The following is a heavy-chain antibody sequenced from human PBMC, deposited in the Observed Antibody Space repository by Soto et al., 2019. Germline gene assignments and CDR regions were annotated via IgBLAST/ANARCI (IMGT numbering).Heavy chain of an antibody. J-gene: IGHJ6*02. CDR2: ISYDGRDM. V-gene: IGHV3-30*03. CDR3: ARDPRHCSGGICYFYLYHYGMDV. D-gene: IGHD2-15*01. CDR1: AFTFGDYG. Sequence: QEHLVESGGGVVQPGRSLRLSCAASAFTFGDYGMHWVRQAPGKGLEWVGVISYDGRDMYYADSMKGRVSISRDNSHNTLYLQMDSLRIEDTAVYYCARDPRHCSGGICYFYLYHYGMDVWGQGTTVTV.